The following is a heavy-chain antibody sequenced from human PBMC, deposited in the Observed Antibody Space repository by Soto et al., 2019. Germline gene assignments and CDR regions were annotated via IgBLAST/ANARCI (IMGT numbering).Heavy chain of an antibody. CDR3: ARGSQGSSSLLASYYYGMDV. D-gene: IGHD3-10*01. J-gene: IGHJ6*02. CDR1: GYTFTNYY. Sequence: ASVKVSCKASGYTFTNYYIRWLRQAPGQGLEWLGIVRPGGGKTESAQRFQGRVIMTSDTSTSTVYMELTSLTSDDTGVYYCARGSQGSSSLLASYYYGMDVWGQGTTVTVSS. V-gene: IGHV1-46*01. CDR2: VRPGGGKT.